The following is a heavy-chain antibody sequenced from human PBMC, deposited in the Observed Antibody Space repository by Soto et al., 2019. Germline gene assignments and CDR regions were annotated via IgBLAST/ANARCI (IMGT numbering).Heavy chain of an antibody. CDR3: ARWAYGDPDAFDI. CDR1: GGTFSSYT. D-gene: IGHD4-17*01. CDR2: IIPILGIA. J-gene: IGHJ3*02. Sequence: GASVKVSCKASGGTFSSYTISWVRQAPGQGLEWMGRIIPILGIANYAQKFQGRVTITADKSTSTAYMELSSLRSEDTAVYYCARWAYGDPDAFDIWGQGTMVTVSS. V-gene: IGHV1-69*02.